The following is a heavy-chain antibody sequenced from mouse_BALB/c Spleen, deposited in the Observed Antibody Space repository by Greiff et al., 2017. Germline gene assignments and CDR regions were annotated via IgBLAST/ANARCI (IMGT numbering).Heavy chain of an antibody. CDR1: GYSITSDYA. D-gene: IGHD2-14*01. CDR2: ISYSGST. V-gene: IGHV3-2*02. J-gene: IGHJ4*01. CDR3: ARFKLENYRYYYAMDY. Sequence: EVKLMESGPGLVKPSQSLSLTCTVTGYSITSDYAWNWIRQFPGNKLEWMGYISYSGSTSYNPSLKSRISITRDTSKNQFFLQLNSVTTEDTATYYCARFKLENYRYYYAMDYWGQGTSVTVSS.